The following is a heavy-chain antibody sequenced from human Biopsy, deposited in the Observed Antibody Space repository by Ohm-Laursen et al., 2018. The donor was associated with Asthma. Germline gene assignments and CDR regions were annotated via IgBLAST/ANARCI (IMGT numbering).Heavy chain of an antibody. CDR3: ARCQVGYSSGWSLLLKKIYYSGMDV. CDR2: IMTVFGTT. J-gene: IGHJ6*02. CDR1: GGNFSNFA. Sequence: SVKVSCKAPGGNFSNFAISWVRQAPGQGLEWLGGIMTVFGTTNYAQKFQGRVTITADESTSTAYMEVTSLRSEDTAIYYCARCQVGYSSGWSLLLKKIYYSGMDVWGQGTAVTVSS. V-gene: IGHV1-69*13. D-gene: IGHD6-19*01.